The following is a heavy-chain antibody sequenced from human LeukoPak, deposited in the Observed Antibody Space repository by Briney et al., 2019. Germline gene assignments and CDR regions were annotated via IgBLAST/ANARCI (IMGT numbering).Heavy chain of an antibody. D-gene: IGHD4/OR15-4a*01. CDR2: IRSKTFGGTT. CDR1: GFNFGDYA. CDR3: TRYGGLNDY. J-gene: IGHJ4*02. V-gene: IGHV3-49*04. Sequence: GSLRLSCTASGFNFGDYAITWVRQAPGKGLEWVGFIRSKTFGGTTEYAASVKGRFTISRDDSKTFDYLQMNSLKTEDTAVYYCTRYGGLNDYWGQGTLVTVSS.